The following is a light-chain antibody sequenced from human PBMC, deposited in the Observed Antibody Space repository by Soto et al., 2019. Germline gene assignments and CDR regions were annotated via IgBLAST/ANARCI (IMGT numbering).Light chain of an antibody. Sequence: QSVLTQPASVSGSPGQSITISCTGTSSDVGGYNYVSWYQQHPGKAPKLMIYDVSNRPSGVSNRFSGSKPGNTASLTISGPQAEDEEDYYCSSYTSSSTSVVFGGGTQLTVL. J-gene: IGLJ2*01. V-gene: IGLV2-14*01. CDR3: SSYTSSSTSVV. CDR2: DVS. CDR1: SSDVGGYNY.